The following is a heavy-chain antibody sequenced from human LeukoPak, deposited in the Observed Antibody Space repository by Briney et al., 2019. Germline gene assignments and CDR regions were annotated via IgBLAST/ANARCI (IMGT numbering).Heavy chain of an antibody. J-gene: IGHJ6*03. Sequence: PSETLSLTCAVYGGSFSGYYWSWIRQPPGKGLEWIGEINHSGSTNYNPSLKSRVTISVDTSKNQFSLKLSSVTAADTAVYYCARLYQLLYRDYYYMDVWGKGTTVTVSS. V-gene: IGHV4-34*01. CDR2: INHSGST. D-gene: IGHD2-2*02. CDR3: ARLYQLLYRDYYYMDV. CDR1: GGSFSGYY.